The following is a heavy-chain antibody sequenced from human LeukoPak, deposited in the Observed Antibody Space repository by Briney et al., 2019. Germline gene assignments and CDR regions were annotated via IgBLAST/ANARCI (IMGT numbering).Heavy chain of an antibody. CDR3: TKANIAVVTAISVDV. CDR1: GFTFSSYA. Sequence: GGSLRLSCAASGFTFSSYAMSWVRQAPGKGLEWVSAISGSGGSTYYADSVKGRFTISRDNSKNTLYLQMNSLRAEDTAVYYCTKANIAVVTAISVDVWGQGTTVTVSS. D-gene: IGHD2-21*02. J-gene: IGHJ6*02. CDR2: ISGSGGST. V-gene: IGHV3-23*01.